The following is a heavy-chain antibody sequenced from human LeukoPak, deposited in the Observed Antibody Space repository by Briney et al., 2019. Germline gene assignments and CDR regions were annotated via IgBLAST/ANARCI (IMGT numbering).Heavy chain of an antibody. V-gene: IGHV1-69*02. CDR3: ARGQSSANDRKGRTGLDS. J-gene: IGHJ4*02. Sequence: PTASVKVSCKASGGSFSTYTITWVRQAPGHGLEWMASFVPGVGVSTYAQRFKGRVTFTADATTTTSFMEVASLKSDDTAVYYCARGQSSANDRKGRTGLDSWGQGTLVTVSS. D-gene: IGHD2-2*01. CDR2: FVPGVGVS. CDR1: GGSFSTYT.